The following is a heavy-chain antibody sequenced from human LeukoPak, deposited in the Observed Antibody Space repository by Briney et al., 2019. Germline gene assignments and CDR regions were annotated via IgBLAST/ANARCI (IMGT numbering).Heavy chain of an antibody. D-gene: IGHD3-22*01. V-gene: IGHV3-7*01. CDR2: IKQDGSEK. CDR3: ARGYRYYYDSSGYLDY. Sequence: PGGSLRLSCTASGFTFSSYWMSWVRQAPGKGLVWVANIKQDGSEKYYVDSAKGRFTISRDNAKNSLYLQMNSLRAEDTAVYYCARGYRYYYDSSGYLDYWGQGTLVTVSS. J-gene: IGHJ4*02. CDR1: GFTFSSYW.